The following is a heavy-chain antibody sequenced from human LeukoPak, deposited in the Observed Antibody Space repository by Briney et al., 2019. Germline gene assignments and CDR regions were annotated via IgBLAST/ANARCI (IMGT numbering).Heavy chain of an antibody. CDR1: GGSISSGDNY. CDR3: ARWPWDSSSAD. D-gene: IGHD6-13*01. J-gene: IGHJ4*02. CDR2: IYNSGST. Sequence: PSQTLSLTCTVSGGSISSGDNYWSWIRQPPGKGLEWIGYIYNSGSTNYNPSLKSRVTISVDTSKNQFSLKLSSVTAADTAVYYCARWPWDSSSADWGQGTLVTVSS. V-gene: IGHV4-30-4*08.